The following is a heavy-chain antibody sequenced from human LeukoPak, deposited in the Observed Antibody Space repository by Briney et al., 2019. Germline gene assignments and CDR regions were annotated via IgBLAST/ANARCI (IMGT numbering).Heavy chain of an antibody. CDR1: GYTFTSYG. CDR2: ISSYNGNT. CDR3: ASSLTIFGVVISYAFDI. Sequence: ASVKVSCKASGYTFTSYGISWVRQAPGQGLEWMGWISSYNGNTNYAQKLQGRVTMTTDTSTSTAYMELRSLRSADTAVYYCASSLTIFGVVISYAFDIWGQGTMVTVSS. D-gene: IGHD3-3*01. V-gene: IGHV1-18*01. J-gene: IGHJ3*02.